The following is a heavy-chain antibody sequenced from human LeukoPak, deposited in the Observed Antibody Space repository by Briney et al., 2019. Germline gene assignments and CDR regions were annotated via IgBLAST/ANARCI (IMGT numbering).Heavy chain of an antibody. V-gene: IGHV1-69*04. J-gene: IGHJ5*02. CDR3: ARDIDIVVVPAAMGSWFDP. Sequence: SVKVSCKASGGTFSSYTISWVRQAPGQGLEWMGRIIPILGIANYAQKFQGRVTMTADTSTTTAYMELSSLRSEDTAVYYCARDIDIVVVPAAMGSWFDPWGQGTLVTVSS. D-gene: IGHD2-2*01. CDR2: IIPILGIA. CDR1: GGTFSSYT.